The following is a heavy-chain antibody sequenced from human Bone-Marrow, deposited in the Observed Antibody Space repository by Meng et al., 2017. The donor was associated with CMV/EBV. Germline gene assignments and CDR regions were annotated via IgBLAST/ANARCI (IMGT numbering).Heavy chain of an antibody. J-gene: IGHJ6*02. D-gene: IGHD3-3*01. V-gene: IGHV3-21*01. CDR3: ARDLIHDFWSGYGYYYGMDV. Sequence: GGSLRLSCAASGFTFSAYSMHWVRQAPGKGLEWVSSIDSRSRYIYYADSMKGRFTISRDNAKNSLHLQMNSLRAEDTAAYYCARDLIHDFWSGYGYYYGMDVWGRGTTVTVSS. CDR1: GFTFSAYS. CDR2: IDSRSRYI.